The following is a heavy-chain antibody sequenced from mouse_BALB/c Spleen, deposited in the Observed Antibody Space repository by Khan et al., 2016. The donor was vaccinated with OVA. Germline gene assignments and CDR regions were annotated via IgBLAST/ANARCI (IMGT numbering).Heavy chain of an antibody. Sequence: VQLQESGPALVAPSQSLSITCTISGFSLTNYGVHWVRQPPGKGLEWLVVIWSDGSTTYNSALKSRLSISKDNSKSQVFLKMNSLQTDDTAMYYCARQPYYHYYIMDDWGQGTSVTVSS. CDR3: ARQPYYHYYIMDD. J-gene: IGHJ4*01. V-gene: IGHV2-6-1*01. D-gene: IGHD2-10*01. CDR2: IWSDGST. CDR1: GFSLTNYG.